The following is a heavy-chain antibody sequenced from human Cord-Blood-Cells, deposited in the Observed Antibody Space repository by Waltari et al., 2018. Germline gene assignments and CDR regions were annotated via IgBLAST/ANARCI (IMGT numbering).Heavy chain of an antibody. Sequence: QVQLQQWGAGLLKPSETLSLTCAVYGGSFSGYYWSWIRQPPGKGLEGIGEINHSGSTSYNPALQSRVAISVDASKNQFSLKLVAVTAAETAVCYCAGLMDSERVWLLPCDYWGQGTLVTVSS. CDR2: INHSGST. J-gene: IGHJ4*02. CDR3: AGLMDSERVWLLPCDY. CDR1: GGSFSGYY. D-gene: IGHD6-19*01. V-gene: IGHV4-34*01.